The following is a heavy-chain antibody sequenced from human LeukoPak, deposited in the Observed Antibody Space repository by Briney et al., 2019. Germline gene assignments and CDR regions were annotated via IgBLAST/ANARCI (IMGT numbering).Heavy chain of an antibody. V-gene: IGHV4-59*08. J-gene: IGHJ4*02. D-gene: IGHD4-23*01. Sequence: SETLSLTCTVSGGSIRSYYWSWIRQPPGKGLEWIGYIYYSGSTNYNPSLKSRVTISVDTSKNQFSLKLSSVTAADTAVYYCARGTRWSRFDYWGQGTLVTVSS. CDR1: GGSIRSYY. CDR3: ARGTRWSRFDY. CDR2: IYYSGST.